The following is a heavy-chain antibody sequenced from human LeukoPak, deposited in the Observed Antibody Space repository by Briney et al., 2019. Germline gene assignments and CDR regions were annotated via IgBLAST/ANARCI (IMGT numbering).Heavy chain of an antibody. D-gene: IGHD3-22*01. Sequence: GFSVTVPCQASGGTLRNYAISWVRQAPGPGLEWLGGIIPIFDIANCAQKFQGRVKMTADESTSTAYVELSSLRSEDTAVYYCARDRGGNYYYDSSGYNAFDIWGQGTMVTVSS. CDR1: GGTLRNYA. J-gene: IGHJ3*02. CDR2: IIPIFDIA. V-gene: IGHV1-69*01. CDR3: ARDRGGNYYYDSSGYNAFDI.